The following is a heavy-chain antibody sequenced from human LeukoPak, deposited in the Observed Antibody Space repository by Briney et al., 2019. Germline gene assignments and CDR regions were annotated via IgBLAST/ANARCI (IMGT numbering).Heavy chain of an antibody. D-gene: IGHD2-2*01. CDR1: GGSISSYY. Sequence: SDTLSLTWTVSGGSISSYYGSWIRQPPGKGLEWLGYIYYSGSTNYNPSRKSRVTISVDTSKNQFSLKLSSVTAADTAVYYCARLVSSWFDPWGQGTLVTVSS. CDR2: IYYSGST. CDR3: ARLVSSWFDP. J-gene: IGHJ5*02. V-gene: IGHV4-59*08.